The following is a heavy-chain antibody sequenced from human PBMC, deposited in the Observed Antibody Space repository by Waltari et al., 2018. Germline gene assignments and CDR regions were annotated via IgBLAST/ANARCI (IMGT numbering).Heavy chain of an antibody. J-gene: IGHJ3*02. CDR3: ARGSSWGGAFDI. Sequence: EVQLVESGGGLVQPGGSLRLSCAASGITFSSSSIIWVRQASGKGLEWVANIKQDGSEKYYVDSVKGRFTISRDNAKNSLYLQMNSLRAEDTAVYYCARGSSWGGAFDIWGQGTMVTVSS. D-gene: IGHD6-13*01. CDR1: GITFSSSS. CDR2: IKQDGSEK. V-gene: IGHV3-7*04.